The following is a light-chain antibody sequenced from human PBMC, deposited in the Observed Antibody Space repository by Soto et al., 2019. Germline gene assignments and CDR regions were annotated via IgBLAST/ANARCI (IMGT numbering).Light chain of an antibody. CDR3: QSYDSSLSGWV. CDR2: GNS. Sequence: QPVLTQPPSVSGAPGQRVTISCTGSSSNIGAGYDVHWYQQLPGTAPKLLIYGNSNRPSGVPDRFSSSKSGTSASLAITGRRAEDEADYYCQSYDSSLSGWVFGGGTKLTVL. CDR1: SSNIGAGYD. J-gene: IGLJ2*01. V-gene: IGLV1-40*01.